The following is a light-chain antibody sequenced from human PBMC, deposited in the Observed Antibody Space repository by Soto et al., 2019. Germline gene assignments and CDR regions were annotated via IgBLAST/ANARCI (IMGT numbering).Light chain of an antibody. J-gene: IGKJ4*01. CDR1: QGISSF. CDR2: SAS. CDR3: QRTYIALT. Sequence: DIPLTQSPSSLSASVGDRVTITCRVNQGISSFLNWYRQKPGKVPNLLIYSASNLQSGVPSRFSGSGSGTDFTLTISSLQPEDVATFYGQRTYIALTFGGGTKVEI. V-gene: IGKV1-27*01.